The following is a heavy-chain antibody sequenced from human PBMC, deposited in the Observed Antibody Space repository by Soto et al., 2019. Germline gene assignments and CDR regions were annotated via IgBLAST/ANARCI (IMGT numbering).Heavy chain of an antibody. CDR2: IYYSGST. CDR1: GGSISSGGYY. D-gene: IGHD2-21*02. Sequence: QVQLQESGPGLVKPSQTLSLTCTVSGGSISSGGYYWSWIRQHQGKGLEWIGYIYYSGSTYYNPSLKSRVTISVYTSKKQFSLKLSSVNAADTAVYHCARVCGGDCHNGMAVWGDGTTVTVSS. CDR3: ARVCGGDCHNGMAV. J-gene: IGHJ6*04. V-gene: IGHV4-31*03.